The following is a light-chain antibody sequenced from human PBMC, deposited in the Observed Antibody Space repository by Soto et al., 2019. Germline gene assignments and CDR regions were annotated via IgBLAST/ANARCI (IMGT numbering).Light chain of an antibody. CDR3: QQSSNWPPWT. J-gene: IGKJ1*01. V-gene: IGKV3-15*01. Sequence: IVLTQSPATLSVSPGERATLSCRASQSVSSLLAWYQQKPRQAPRLLIYDTSTRATGIPARFSGSGSGTDFTLTISSLQSEDIAMYYCQQSSNWPPWTFGRGTRVEI. CDR1: QSVSSL. CDR2: DTS.